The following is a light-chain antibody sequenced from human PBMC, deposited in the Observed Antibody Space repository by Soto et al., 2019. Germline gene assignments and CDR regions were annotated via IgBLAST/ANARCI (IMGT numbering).Light chain of an antibody. CDR3: AAWDDILNGVV. V-gene: IGLV1-44*01. Sequence: QSVLTQPPSSSGTPGPRVTISCSGSSSNIGSNTVNWYQQLPGTAPKLFISRNNQRPSGVPDRFSGSKSGTSASLAISGLQSVDEADYYCAAWDDILNGVVFGGGTKLTVL. J-gene: IGLJ2*01. CDR1: SSNIGSNT. CDR2: RNN.